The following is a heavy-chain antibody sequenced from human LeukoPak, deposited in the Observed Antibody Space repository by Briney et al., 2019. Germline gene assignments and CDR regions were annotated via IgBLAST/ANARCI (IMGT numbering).Heavy chain of an antibody. Sequence: GRSLRLSCAASGFTFSSYGMHWVRQAPGKGLEWVAVISYDGSNKYYADSVKGRFTISRDNSKNTLYLQMNSLRAEDTAVYYCARRYGGSGSYLIVGDYYFDYWGQGTLVTVSS. CDR3: ARRYGGSGSYLIVGDYYFDY. CDR1: GFTFSSYG. D-gene: IGHD3-10*01. CDR2: ISYDGSNK. V-gene: IGHV3-30*03. J-gene: IGHJ4*02.